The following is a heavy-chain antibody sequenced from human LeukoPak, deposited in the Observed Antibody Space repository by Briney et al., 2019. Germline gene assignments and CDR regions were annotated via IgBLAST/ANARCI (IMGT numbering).Heavy chain of an antibody. CDR2: ISGSGGST. V-gene: IGHV3-23*01. J-gene: IGHJ4*02. CDR1: GFPFISYA. CDR3: AKDRGRYYDSSGYYDY. D-gene: IGHD3-22*01. Sequence: PGGSLSPSFAAPGFPFISYAISWGRQAPGKGLGGVPGISGSGGSTYYADSVKGRFTISRDNSKNTLYVQMNTLRAEDTAVYYCAKDRGRYYDSSGYYDYWGQGTLVTVSS.